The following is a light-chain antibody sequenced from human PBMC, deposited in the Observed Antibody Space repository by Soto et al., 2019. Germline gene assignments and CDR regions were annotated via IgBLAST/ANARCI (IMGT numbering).Light chain of an antibody. CDR3: QQFRT. CDR1: QIMTSN. CDR2: GAS. V-gene: IGKV3-15*01. J-gene: IGKJ1*01. Sequence: VVMTQIPATLSVSPGEGVTLSCRASQIMTSNLSWYQQKPGQAPRLLIHGASTRATGVPGRFSGGGSGTDFTLTISRLEPEDFAVYYCQQFRTFGQGTKVDIK.